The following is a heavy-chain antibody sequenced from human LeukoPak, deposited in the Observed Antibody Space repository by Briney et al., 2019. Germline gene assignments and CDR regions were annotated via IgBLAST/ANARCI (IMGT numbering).Heavy chain of an antibody. D-gene: IGHD3-9*01. CDR3: AKVGDILTGYYFDY. CDR1: GFTFSSYS. J-gene: IGHJ4*02. V-gene: IGHV3-23*01. Sequence: GGSLRLSCAASGFTFSSYSMNWVRQAPGKGLEWVSAISGSGGSTYYADSVKGRFTISRDNSKNTLYLQMNSLRAEDTAVYYCAKVGDILTGYYFDYWGQGTLVTVSS. CDR2: ISGSGGST.